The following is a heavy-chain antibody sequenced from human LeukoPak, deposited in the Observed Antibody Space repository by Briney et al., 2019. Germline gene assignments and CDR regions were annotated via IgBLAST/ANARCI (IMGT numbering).Heavy chain of an antibody. Sequence: GGSLRLSCAASGFTFINYWMSWVRQAPGKGLEWVANMKQDGSVKCYVDSMKGRFTISRDNAKNSLYLQVGGLRAEDTAVYFCARIGYSSSSFDYWGQGVLVTVYS. CDR1: GFTFINYW. V-gene: IGHV3-7*03. D-gene: IGHD6-6*01. CDR2: MKQDGSVK. J-gene: IGHJ4*02. CDR3: ARIGYSSSSFDY.